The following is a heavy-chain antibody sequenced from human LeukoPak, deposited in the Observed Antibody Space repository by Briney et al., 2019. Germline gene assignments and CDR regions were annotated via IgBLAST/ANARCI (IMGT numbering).Heavy chain of an antibody. CDR1: GFTVSSNY. J-gene: IGHJ6*02. CDR2: IYSGGST. CDR3: ALVTGGSGSPGVNGMDV. V-gene: IGHV3-53*01. Sequence: GGSLRLSCAASGFTVSSNYMSWVRQAPGKGLEWVSVIYSGGSTYYADSVKGRFTISRDNSKNTLYLQMNSLRAEDTAVYYCALVTGGSGSPGVNGMDVWGQGTTVTVSS. D-gene: IGHD3-10*01.